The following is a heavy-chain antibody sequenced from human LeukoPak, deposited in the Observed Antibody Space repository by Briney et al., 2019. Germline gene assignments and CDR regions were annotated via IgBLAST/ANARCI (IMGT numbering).Heavy chain of an antibody. D-gene: IGHD3-3*01. Sequence: GGSLRLSCAASGFTFSSCGMSWVRQAPGKGLEWVSVISGSGGTTYYADSVKGRFTISRANSKNTLYLQMNSLRAEDTAVYYCVPRKEWSCYMDVWGKGTTVTVSS. V-gene: IGHV3-23*01. CDR2: ISGSGGTT. CDR1: GFTFSSCG. J-gene: IGHJ6*03. CDR3: VPRKEWSCYMDV.